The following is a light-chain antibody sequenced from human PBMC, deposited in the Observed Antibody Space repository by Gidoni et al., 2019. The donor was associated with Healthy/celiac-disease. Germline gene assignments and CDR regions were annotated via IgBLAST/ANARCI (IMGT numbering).Light chain of an antibody. J-gene: IGKJ1*01. CDR1: QSVSSN. Sequence: EIVMTQSPATLSVSPGERATLSCRASQSVSSNLAWYQLKPGQAPRLLIYGASTRATGIPARFSGSGSGTEFTLTISSLQSEDFAVYSCQQYNNWPPWTFGQGIKVEIK. V-gene: IGKV3-15*01. CDR2: GAS. CDR3: QQYNNWPPWT.